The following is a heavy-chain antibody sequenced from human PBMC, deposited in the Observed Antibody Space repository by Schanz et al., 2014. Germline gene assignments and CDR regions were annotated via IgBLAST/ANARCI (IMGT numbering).Heavy chain of an antibody. V-gene: IGHV3-23*04. D-gene: IGHD3-9*01. J-gene: IGHJ4*02. CDR3: AKHVRSLTGNDY. Sequence: VQLVESGGGVVQPGGSLRLSCVASGVTFSIYGMSWVRQAPGKGLEWVSGMSWNAGSLGYGDSVKGRFTISRDNAKNSLYLQVNSLRAEDTAVYYCAKHVRSLTGNDYWGQGTLVTVSS. CDR1: GVTFSIYG. CDR2: MSWNAGSL.